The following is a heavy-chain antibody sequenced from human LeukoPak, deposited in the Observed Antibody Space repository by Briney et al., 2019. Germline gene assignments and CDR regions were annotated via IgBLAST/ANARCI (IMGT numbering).Heavy chain of an antibody. J-gene: IGHJ5*02. CDR2: IIAYNGNT. D-gene: IGHD6-13*01. Sequence: GASVKVSCKASGYTFTSYGICWVRQAPGQRLERMGWIIAYNGNTNYAQKLQGRVTMTTDTSTSTAYMELRSLRSDGTAVYYWAREWAGSSAMNGFDPWGQGTLVTVSA. CDR1: GYTFTSYG. CDR3: AREWAGSSAMNGFDP. V-gene: IGHV1-18*04.